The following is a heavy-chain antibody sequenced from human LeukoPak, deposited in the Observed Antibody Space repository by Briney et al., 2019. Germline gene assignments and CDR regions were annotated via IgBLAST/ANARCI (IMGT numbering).Heavy chain of an antibody. V-gene: IGHV4-59*01. D-gene: IGHD3-22*01. J-gene: IGHJ6*03. Sequence: SETLSLTCTVSGRSISSYYWSWIRQPPGKGLELIGYIYYSGSTNYNPSLKSRVTISVDTSKNQFSLKLSSVTAADTAVYYRARDYYDSSGPYYHYYMDVWGKGTTVTVSS. CDR3: ARDYYDSSGPYYHYYMDV. CDR1: GRSISSYY. CDR2: IYYSGST.